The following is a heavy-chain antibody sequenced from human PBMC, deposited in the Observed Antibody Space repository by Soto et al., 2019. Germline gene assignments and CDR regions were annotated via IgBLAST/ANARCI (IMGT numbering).Heavy chain of an antibody. D-gene: IGHD5-18*01. J-gene: IGHJ5*02. V-gene: IGHV3-7*01. CDR3: ARAQEYSYVINWFDP. CDR2: IKQDASEK. CDR1: GFTFSGYW. Sequence: PGGSLRLSCAASGFTFSGYWMSWVRQAPGKGLEWVANIKQDASEKYYVDSVKGRFTISRDNTKNSLYLQMNSLRAEDTAVYYCARAQEYSYVINWFDPWGQGTLVTVS.